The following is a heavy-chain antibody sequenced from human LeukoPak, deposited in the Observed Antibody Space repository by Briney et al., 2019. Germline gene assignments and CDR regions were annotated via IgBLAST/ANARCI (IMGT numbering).Heavy chain of an antibody. V-gene: IGHV4-39*01. J-gene: IGHJ6*03. Sequence: SETLSLTCTVSGGSISSSSYYWGWIRQPPGKGLEWIGSIYYSGSTYYNPSLKSRVTISVDTSKNQFSLKVISVTAAYTAVYYCARQRPDYYYESSGYSYYYYMDVWGKGTTVTISS. D-gene: IGHD3-22*01. CDR2: IYYSGST. CDR1: GGSISSSSYY. CDR3: ARQRPDYYYESSGYSYYYYMDV.